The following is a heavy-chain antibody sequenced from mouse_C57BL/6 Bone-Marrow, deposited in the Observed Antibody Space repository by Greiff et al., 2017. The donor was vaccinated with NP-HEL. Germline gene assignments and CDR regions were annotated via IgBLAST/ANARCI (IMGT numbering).Heavy chain of an antibody. J-gene: IGHJ1*03. CDR3: ARDDGYSLYWYFDV. CDR2: ISDGGSYT. V-gene: IGHV5-4*01. D-gene: IGHD2-3*01. Sequence: EVMLVESGGGLVKPGGSLKLSCAASGFTFSSYAMSWVRQTPEKRLEWVATISDGGSYTYYPDNVKGRFTISRDNAKNNLYLQMSHLKSEDTAMYYCARDDGYSLYWYFDVWGTGTTVTVSS. CDR1: GFTFSSYA.